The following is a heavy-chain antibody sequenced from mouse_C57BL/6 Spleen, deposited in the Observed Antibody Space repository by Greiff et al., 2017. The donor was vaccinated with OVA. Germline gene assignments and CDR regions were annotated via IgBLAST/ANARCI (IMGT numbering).Heavy chain of an antibody. Sequence: LVESGAELMKPGASVKLSCKATGYTFTGYWIEWVKQRPGHGLEWIVEILPGSGSTNYNEKFKGKATFTADTSSNTAYMQLSSLTTEDSAIYYCAREILRYPFAYWGQGTLVTVSA. CDR2: ILPGSGST. D-gene: IGHD1-1*01. CDR1: GYTFTGYW. J-gene: IGHJ3*01. CDR3: AREILRYPFAY. V-gene: IGHV1-9*01.